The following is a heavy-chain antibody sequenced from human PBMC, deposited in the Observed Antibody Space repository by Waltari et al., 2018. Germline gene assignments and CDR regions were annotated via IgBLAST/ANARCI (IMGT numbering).Heavy chain of an antibody. D-gene: IGHD3-10*01. CDR2: IKSDTYGGTT. CDR3: TQIALWFGDPVDY. V-gene: IGHV3-15*07. J-gene: IGHJ4*02. Sequence: EVQLVESGGGLVEPGGSLRLSCGASGFTFNNAWMHWVRQAPGKGLEWLGRIKSDTYGGTTDYAAPVKGRFTISRDESKNTLYLQMNSLKTEDTAVYYCTQIALWFGDPVDYWGQGTLVTVSA. CDR1: GFTFNNAW.